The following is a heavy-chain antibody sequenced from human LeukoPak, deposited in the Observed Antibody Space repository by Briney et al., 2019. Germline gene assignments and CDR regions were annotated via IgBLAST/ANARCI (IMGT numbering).Heavy chain of an antibody. CDR3: AKGYEWFDP. J-gene: IGHJ5*02. Sequence: GGSLRLSCAASGFSLSSYATAGVRQAPGKGLEWVSGIGAGGTDTYSVDAVKGRFTISRDNSKNTLYLQMNSRRAEDTAVYYCAKGYEWFDPWGQGTLVTVSS. D-gene: IGHD3-16*01. CDR2: IGAGGTDT. CDR1: GFSLSSYA. V-gene: IGHV3-23*01.